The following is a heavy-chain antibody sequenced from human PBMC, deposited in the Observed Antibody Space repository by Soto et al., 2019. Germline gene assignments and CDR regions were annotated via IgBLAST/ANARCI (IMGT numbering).Heavy chain of an antibody. CDR1: CGSISSYY. CDR2: IYYSGST. CDR3: ARMATRRIAAAGSSYWFDP. Sequence: SETLSLTCTVSCGSISSYYWSWIRQPPGKGLEWIGYIYYSGSTNYNPSLKSRVTISVDTSKNQFSLKLSSVTAADTAVYYCARMATRRIAAAGSSYWFDPWGQGTLVTVSS. J-gene: IGHJ5*02. D-gene: IGHD6-13*01. V-gene: IGHV4-59*01.